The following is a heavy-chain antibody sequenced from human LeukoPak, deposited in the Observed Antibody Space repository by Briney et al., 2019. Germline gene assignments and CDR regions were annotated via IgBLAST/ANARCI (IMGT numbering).Heavy chain of an antibody. CDR1: GFTFSTYG. V-gene: IGHV3-33*01. CDR2: IWHDGSIK. Sequence: GGSLRLSCAASGFTFSTYGMHWVRQAPGKGLEWVAVIWHDGSIKYYADSVKGRFTISRDNSKNTLYLQMNSLRAEDTAVYYCARAVGPFDFWGPGTIVIVSS. CDR3: ARAVGPFDF. J-gene: IGHJ3*01.